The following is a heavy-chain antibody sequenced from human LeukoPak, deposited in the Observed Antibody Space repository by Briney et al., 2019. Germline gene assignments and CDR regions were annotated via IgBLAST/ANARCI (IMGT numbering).Heavy chain of an antibody. CDR3: ARDSLGYCNSTSCYYYGMDV. V-gene: IGHV4-59*11. CDR1: GGSISSHY. J-gene: IGHJ6*02. D-gene: IGHD2-2*01. Sequence: NPSETLSLTCTVSGGSISSHYWSWIRQPPGKGLEWIGYIYYSGSTNYNPSLKSRVTISVDTSKNQFSLKLSSVTAADTAVYYCARDSLGYCNSTSCYYYGMDVWGQGTTVTVSS. CDR2: IYYSGST.